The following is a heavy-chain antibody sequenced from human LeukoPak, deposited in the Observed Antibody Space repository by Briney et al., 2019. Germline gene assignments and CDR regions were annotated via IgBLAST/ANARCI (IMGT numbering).Heavy chain of an antibody. V-gene: IGHV3-20*01. D-gene: IGHD3-22*01. J-gene: IGHJ3*02. CDR1: GFTFDDYG. Sequence: GGSLRLSCAASGFTFDDYGMSWVRQAPGKGLEWVSGINWNGGSTGYADSVKGRFTVSRDNDKNSVYLQMNSLRAEDTALYHCARVYDSSGYSDALDSWGQGTMVTVSS. CDR3: ARVYDSSGYSDALDS. CDR2: INWNGGST.